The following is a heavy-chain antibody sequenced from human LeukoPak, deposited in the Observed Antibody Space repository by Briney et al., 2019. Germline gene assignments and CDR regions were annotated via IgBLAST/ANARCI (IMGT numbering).Heavy chain of an antibody. Sequence: ASVMVSCKVSGYTLTDFPVHWVRQAPGKGLEWMGGYDVEDGETVYAPKFQGRVTMTEDTATDTAYMELSSLDSEDTAVYYCASLSFHASGTNYWGQGTLVIVSS. J-gene: IGHJ4*02. V-gene: IGHV1-24*01. D-gene: IGHD3-10*01. CDR2: YDVEDGET. CDR3: ASLSFHASGTNY. CDR1: GYTLTDFP.